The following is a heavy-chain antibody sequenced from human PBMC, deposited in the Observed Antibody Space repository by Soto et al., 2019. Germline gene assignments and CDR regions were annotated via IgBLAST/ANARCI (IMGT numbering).Heavy chain of an antibody. J-gene: IGHJ4*02. CDR2: INAGNGDT. D-gene: IGHD5-12*01. V-gene: IGHV1-3*01. Sequence: VQLVQSGAEVKKPGASVRISCTASGISYTTYPIHWVRQAPGQGLEWMGWINAGNGDTRYSQSFQGRVTLTTGTSATTTYMDLSSLTSEDTSIYYCARAISGYVTWGQGTLVTVSS. CDR1: GISYTTYP. CDR3: ARAISGYVT.